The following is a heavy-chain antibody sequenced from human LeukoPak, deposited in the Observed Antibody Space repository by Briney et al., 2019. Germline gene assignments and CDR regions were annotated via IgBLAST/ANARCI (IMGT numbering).Heavy chain of an antibody. CDR3: ARDYRGSGSYYLDYYYYYGMDV. CDR1: GFTFSSYG. V-gene: IGHV3-33*01. Sequence: GRSLRLSCAASGFTFSSYGMHWVRQAPGKGLERVAVIWYDGSNKYYADSVKGRFAISRDNSKNTLYLQMNSLRAEDTAVYYCARDYRGSGSYYLDYYYYYGMDVWGKGTTVTVSS. CDR2: IWYDGSNK. D-gene: IGHD3-10*01. J-gene: IGHJ6*04.